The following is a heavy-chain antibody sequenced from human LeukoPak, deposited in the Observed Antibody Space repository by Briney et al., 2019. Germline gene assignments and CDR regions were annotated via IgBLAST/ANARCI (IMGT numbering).Heavy chain of an antibody. CDR3: AKDFGRNLGGPGY. V-gene: IGHV3-23*01. CDR2: ISGDGDST. D-gene: IGHD3-10*01. J-gene: IGHJ4*02. Sequence: GGSLRLSCAASGFTFSNYTMAWVRQAPGGGLEWVSGISGDGDSTYYADSVKGRFAISRDNSKSTLYLQMNSLRAEDTAVYYCAKDFGRNLGGPGYWGRGTLVTVSS. CDR1: GFTFSNYT.